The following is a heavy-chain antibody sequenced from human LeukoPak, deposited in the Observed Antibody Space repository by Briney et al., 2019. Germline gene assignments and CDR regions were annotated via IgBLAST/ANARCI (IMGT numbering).Heavy chain of an antibody. J-gene: IGHJ4*02. Sequence: PVKVSCKASGGTFSSYAISWVRQAPGQGLEWMGRIIPIFGTANYAQRFQGRVTITTDESTSTAYMELSSLRSEDTAVYYCARGHDVYSSGWYKFDYWGQGTLVTVSS. D-gene: IGHD6-19*01. CDR3: ARGHDVYSSGWYKFDY. CDR1: GGTFSSYA. V-gene: IGHV1-69*05. CDR2: IIPIFGTA.